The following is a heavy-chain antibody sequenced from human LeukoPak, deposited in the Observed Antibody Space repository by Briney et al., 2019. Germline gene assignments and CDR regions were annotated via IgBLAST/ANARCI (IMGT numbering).Heavy chain of an antibody. CDR2: FNPTSGST. V-gene: IGHV1-46*01. J-gene: IGHJ5*02. D-gene: IGHD6-19*01. CDR1: GYSFTSCY. CDR3: ARGHSLAVAGRQNWFDP. Sequence: VASVKVSCKASGYSFTSCYMHWVRQAPGQGLEWMGIFNPTSGSTTYAQKFQGRVTVTRDTSTSPVHMELSSLRSDDTAVYYCARGHSLAVAGRQNWFDPWGQGTLVTVSS.